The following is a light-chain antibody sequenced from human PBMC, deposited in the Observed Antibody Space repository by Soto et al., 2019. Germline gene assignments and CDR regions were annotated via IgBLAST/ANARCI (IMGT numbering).Light chain of an antibody. CDR3: QSYDSSNYV. CDR1: RGSIASNY. V-gene: IGLV6-57*03. CDR2: EDN. Sequence: NFVLTQPHSVSESPGKTVTISCTRSRGSIASNYVQWYQQRPGSAPTTVIYEDNQRPSGVPDRFSGSIASSSNSASLTISGLKTEDEADYYCQSYDSSNYVFGTGTKLTVL. J-gene: IGLJ1*01.